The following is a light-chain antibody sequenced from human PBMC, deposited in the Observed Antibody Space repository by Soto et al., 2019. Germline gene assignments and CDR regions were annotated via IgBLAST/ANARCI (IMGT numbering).Light chain of an antibody. CDR1: QSFNSNY. J-gene: IGKJ2*01. CDR3: QQYGSSYT. V-gene: IGKV3-20*01. Sequence: EIWLTQFPGTLSLSPGERATLSCTASQSFNSNYLAWYQQKPGQAPRLLIYGASKKIPGIPDRFSGSGSGTDFTLTISRLEPEDFAVYYCQQYGSSYTFGQGTKVDIK. CDR2: GAS.